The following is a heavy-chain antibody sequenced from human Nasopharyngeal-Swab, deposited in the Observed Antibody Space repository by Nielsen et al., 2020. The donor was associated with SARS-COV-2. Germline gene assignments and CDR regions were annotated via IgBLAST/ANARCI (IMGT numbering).Heavy chain of an antibody. CDR2: IYPGGST. CDR3: ARVLDGYNGFDY. J-gene: IGHJ4*02. Sequence: GGSLRLSCAASGLSVSSNYMSWVRQAPGKGLEWVSIIYPGGSTYYADSVKGRFTISRDSSRNTLYLQMNNLTAEDTAVYYCARVLDGYNGFDYWGQGTLVTVSS. CDR1: GLSVSSNY. D-gene: IGHD5-24*01. V-gene: IGHV3-53*01.